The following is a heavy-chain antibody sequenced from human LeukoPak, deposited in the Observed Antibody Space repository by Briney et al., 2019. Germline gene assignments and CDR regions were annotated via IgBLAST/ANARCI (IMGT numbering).Heavy chain of an antibody. V-gene: IGHV4-61*02. CDR3: ARSVGATRGIFDY. D-gene: IGHD1-26*01. Sequence: PSQTLSLTCTVSGGSISSGSYYWSWIRQPAGKGLEWIGRIYTSGSTNYNPSLKSRVTISVDTSKNQFSLKLSSVTAADTAVYYCARSVGATRGIFDYWGQGTLVTVSS. CDR1: GGSISSGSYY. J-gene: IGHJ4*02. CDR2: IYTSGST.